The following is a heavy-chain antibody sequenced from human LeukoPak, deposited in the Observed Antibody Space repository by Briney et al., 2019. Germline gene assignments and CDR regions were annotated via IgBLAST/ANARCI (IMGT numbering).Heavy chain of an antibody. J-gene: IGHJ3*02. CDR3: ARLSLGGLIAAAATDAFDI. CDR1: GGSISSGDYY. Sequence: PSQTLSLTCTVSGGSISSGDYYWSWIRQPPGKGLEWIGYIYYTGSTNYNPSLKSRVTISVDTSKSHFSLKLSSVTAADTAVYYCARLSLGGLIAAAATDAFDIWGQGTMVTVSS. D-gene: IGHD6-13*01. V-gene: IGHV4-30-4*08. CDR2: IYYTGST.